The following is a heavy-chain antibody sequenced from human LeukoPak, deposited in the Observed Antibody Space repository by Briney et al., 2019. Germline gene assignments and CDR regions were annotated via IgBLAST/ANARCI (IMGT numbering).Heavy chain of an antibody. D-gene: IGHD5-12*01. CDR1: GYSISSGYY. J-gene: IGHJ3*02. Sequence: SETLSLTCTVSGYSISSGYYWSWIRQPPGKGLEWIGYIYYSGSTYYNPSLKSRVTISVDRSNNQFSLKLSSVTAADTAVYYCARVEQGGYGAFDIWGQGTMVTVSS. V-gene: IGHV4-30-4*08. CDR2: IYYSGST. CDR3: ARVEQGGYGAFDI.